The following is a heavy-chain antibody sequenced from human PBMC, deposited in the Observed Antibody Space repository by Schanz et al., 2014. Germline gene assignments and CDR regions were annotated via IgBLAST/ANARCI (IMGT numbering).Heavy chain of an antibody. CDR3: AKIWKGHPIEVRPGWSDGMDV. V-gene: IGHV3-23*05. J-gene: IGHJ6*02. D-gene: IGHD6-6*01. CDR2: LYNNGAA. Sequence: EVQLLESGGALEQPGGSLRLSCAASGITFSDYAMSWVRQPPGKGLEWVSVLYNNGAAYYADSVKGRFTISRDNSKNTLYLQMNSLRAEDTAVYYCAKIWKGHPIEVRPGWSDGMDVWGQGTTVTVSS. CDR1: GITFSDYA.